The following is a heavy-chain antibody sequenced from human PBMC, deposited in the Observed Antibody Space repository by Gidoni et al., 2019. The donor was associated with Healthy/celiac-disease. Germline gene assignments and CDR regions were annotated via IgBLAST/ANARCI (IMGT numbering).Heavy chain of an antibody. CDR2: ISSRKSYV. CDR3: ASRVPTKGSGYSDY. J-gene: IGHJ4*02. CDR1: RCTFSSYG. V-gene: IGHV3-21*06. Sequence: EVQLVESGGGLVKPGGSRRHSCAPSRCTFSSYGMNWVRAAPGKGLSWVSSISSRKSYVYYADSVKGRFTSSRDNAKNSLYLQMNSLRAEYTAGYYGASRVPTKGSGYSDYWGQGTLVTVSS. D-gene: IGHD3-3*01.